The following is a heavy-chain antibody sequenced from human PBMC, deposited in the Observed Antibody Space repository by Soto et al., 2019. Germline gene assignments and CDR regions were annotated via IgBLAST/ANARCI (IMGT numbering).Heavy chain of an antibody. V-gene: IGHV3-11*05. CDR3: ARDIPYGDYDLGAFDI. J-gene: IGHJ3*02. D-gene: IGHD4-17*01. CDR2: ISSSSSYT. Sequence: QVQLVESGGGLVKPGGSLTLSCAASGFTISDYYMSWIRQAPGKGLEWVSYISSSSSYTNYADSVKGRFTISRDNAKNSLYLQMNSLRAEDTAVYYCARDIPYGDYDLGAFDIWGQGTMVTVSS. CDR1: GFTISDYY.